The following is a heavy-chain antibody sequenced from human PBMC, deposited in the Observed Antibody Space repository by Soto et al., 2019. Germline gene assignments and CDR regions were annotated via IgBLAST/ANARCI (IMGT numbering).Heavy chain of an antibody. CDR1: GFTFSNYA. Sequence: EVPLLESGGGLVQPGGSLRLSCAASGFTFSNYAMSWVRQAPGKGLEWVSAISNSGGSTYYADSVKGRFTISRDNSKNTLYLQMNSLRVEDTAIYYCAKDGGLAARLSDVWGQGTTVTVSS. CDR3: AKDGGLAARLSDV. J-gene: IGHJ6*02. V-gene: IGHV3-23*01. D-gene: IGHD6-6*01. CDR2: ISNSGGST.